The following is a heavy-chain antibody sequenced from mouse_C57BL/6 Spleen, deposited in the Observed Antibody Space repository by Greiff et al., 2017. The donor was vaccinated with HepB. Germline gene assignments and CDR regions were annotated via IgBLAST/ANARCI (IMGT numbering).Heavy chain of an antibody. D-gene: IGHD1-1*01. CDR1: GYTFTDYE. J-gene: IGHJ3*01. Sequence: QVQLKESGAELVRPGASVTLSCKASGYTFTDYEMHWVKQTPVHGLEWIGAIDPETGGTAYNQKFKGKAILTADKSSSTAYMELRSLTSEDSAVYYCTRSDYYGRAWFAYWGQGTLVTVSA. CDR2: IDPETGGT. V-gene: IGHV1-15*01. CDR3: TRSDYYGRAWFAY.